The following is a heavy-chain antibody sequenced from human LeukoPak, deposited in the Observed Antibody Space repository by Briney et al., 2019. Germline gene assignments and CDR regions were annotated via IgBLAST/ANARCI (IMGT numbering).Heavy chain of an antibody. CDR3: ARQVELAIDY. CDR1: GGSITNYY. CDR2: IYNTGRT. J-gene: IGHJ4*02. D-gene: IGHD1-26*01. Sequence: SETLSLTCSVSGGSITNYYWSWIRQSPGKGLEWIGFIYNTGRTNYNPSLQSRVTMSIDTSKNQFSLKLSSVTAADTAVYYCARQVELAIDYWGQGTLVTVSS. V-gene: IGHV4-59*08.